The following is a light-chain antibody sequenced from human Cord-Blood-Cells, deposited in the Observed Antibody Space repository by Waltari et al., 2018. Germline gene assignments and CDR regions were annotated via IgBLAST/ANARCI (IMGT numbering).Light chain of an antibody. CDR3: QQLNSYPQT. Sequence: DIQLTQSPSFLSASVGDRVTITCRASQGISSYLAWYQQKPGKAPKLLIYAASTLQSGVPSRFSGSGSGTEFTLTISSLQPADFATYYCQQLNSYPQTFGQGTKLEIK. CDR2: AAS. CDR1: QGISSY. V-gene: IGKV1-9*01. J-gene: IGKJ2*01.